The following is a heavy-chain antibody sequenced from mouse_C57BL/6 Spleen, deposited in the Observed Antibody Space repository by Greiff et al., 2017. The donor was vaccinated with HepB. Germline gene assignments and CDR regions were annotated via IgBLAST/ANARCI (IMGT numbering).Heavy chain of an antibody. CDR1: GFSLTSYG. D-gene: IGHD1-1*01. J-gene: IGHJ1*03. CDR3: ANNVDGSSYWYFDV. V-gene: IGHV2-5*01. Sequence: VKVVESGPGLVQPSQRLSITCTVSGFSLTSYGVHWVRQSPGKGLEWLGVIWRGGSTDYNAAFMSRLSITKDNSKSQVFFKMNSLQADDTAIYYCANNVDGSSYWYFDVWGTGTTVTVSS. CDR2: IWRGGST.